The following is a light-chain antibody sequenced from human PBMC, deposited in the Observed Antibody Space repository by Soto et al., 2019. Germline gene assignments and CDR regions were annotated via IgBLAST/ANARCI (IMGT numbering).Light chain of an antibody. CDR1: NIGSKN. CDR2: RDS. J-gene: IGLJ1*01. Sequence: SYELTQPLSVSVALGQKARITCGGNNIGSKNVHWYQQKPGQAPVLVIYRDSNRPSGIPERFSGSNSGNTATLTISRAQAGDEADYYCQVWDSARVFGTGTKLTFL. V-gene: IGLV3-9*01. CDR3: QVWDSARV.